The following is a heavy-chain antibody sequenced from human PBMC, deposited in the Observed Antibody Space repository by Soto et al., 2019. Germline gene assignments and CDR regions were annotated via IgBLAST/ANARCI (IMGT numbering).Heavy chain of an antibody. CDR3: ARESEDLTSNFDY. CDR2: ISSTTKYI. J-gene: IGHJ4*02. CDR1: GFTFTRYS. Sequence: VGSLRLSCAASGFTFTRYSMNWVRQAPGKGLEWVSSISSTTKYIYYGDSMKGRFTISRDNAKNSLYLEMNSLRAEDTAVYYCARESEDLTSNFDYWGQGTLVTVSS. V-gene: IGHV3-21*06.